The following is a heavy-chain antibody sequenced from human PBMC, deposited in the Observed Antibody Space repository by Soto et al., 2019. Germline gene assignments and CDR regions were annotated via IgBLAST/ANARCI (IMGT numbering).Heavy chain of an antibody. Sequence: EVQLVESGGGLVQPGGSLRLSCAASGYTFSTYAMHWVRQAPGKGLEYVSVINSNGGSTFYANSVKGRFTISRDNSKNTLELQLGSQRVEDTGVYYCAKAPGYSGYDALDYWGQGTLVTVSS. CDR1: GYTFSTYA. CDR2: INSNGGST. V-gene: IGHV3-64*01. CDR3: AKAPGYSGYDALDY. D-gene: IGHD5-12*01. J-gene: IGHJ4*02.